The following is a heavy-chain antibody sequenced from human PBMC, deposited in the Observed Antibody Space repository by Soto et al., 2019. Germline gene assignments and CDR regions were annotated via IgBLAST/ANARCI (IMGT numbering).Heavy chain of an antibody. D-gene: IGHD6-19*01. CDR1: GHSITSHF. J-gene: IGHJ5*02. CDR3: ARDQSWLDLVWWFAP. Sequence: QAQLVQSAAEVKEPGASVKVSCKASGHSITSHFMHWVRQAPGQGLEWMGTIDPTGGIRSYAQRFQGQLTXAXXXSXXTVYMELSSLTSEDTAVYYCARDQSWLDLVWWFAPWGQGTLVTVSS. V-gene: IGHV1-46*03. CDR2: IDPTGGIR.